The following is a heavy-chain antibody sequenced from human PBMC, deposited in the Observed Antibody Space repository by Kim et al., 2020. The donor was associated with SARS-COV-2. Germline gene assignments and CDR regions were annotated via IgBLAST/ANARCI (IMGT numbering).Heavy chain of an antibody. D-gene: IGHD6-19*01. CDR1: RDSVSSNSAA. Sequence: SQTLSLTCAISRDSVSSNSAAWNWIRQSPSRGLEWLGRTYYRSKWYNDYAVSVKSRITINPDTSKNQFSLQLNSVTPEDTAVYYCATENLLSSGWYYFDYWGQEALINVSS. CDR2: TYYRSKWYN. J-gene: IGHJ4*02. CDR3: ATENLLSSGWYYFDY. V-gene: IGHV6-1*01.